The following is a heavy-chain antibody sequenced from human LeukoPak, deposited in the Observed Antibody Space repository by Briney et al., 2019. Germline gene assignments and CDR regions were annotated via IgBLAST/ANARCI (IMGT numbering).Heavy chain of an antibody. CDR3: TRRGYGY. CDR2: IKEDGSEI. Sequence: GGSLRLSCAASGFTFSSHWMSWVRQAPGKVLEWVANIKEDGSEIYYVDSGKGRFTISRDNAKNSLYLQMNSLRAEDTAVYYCTRRGYGYWGQGTLVTVSS. CDR1: GFTFSSHW. V-gene: IGHV3-7*01. D-gene: IGHD5-18*01. J-gene: IGHJ4*02.